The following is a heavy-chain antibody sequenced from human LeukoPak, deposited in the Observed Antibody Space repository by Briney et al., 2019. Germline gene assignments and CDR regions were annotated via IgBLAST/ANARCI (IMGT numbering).Heavy chain of an antibody. V-gene: IGHV3-30-3*01. CDR3: ARDRITMIVGGSNFDY. CDR2: ISYDGSNK. D-gene: IGHD3-22*01. J-gene: IGHJ4*02. Sequence: GGSLRLSCVASGFTFNSYSMHWVRQAPGKGLEWVAGISYDGSNKYYADSVKGRFTISRDNSKNTLYLQMNSLRAEDTAVYYCARDRITMIVGGSNFDYWGQGTLVTVSS. CDR1: GFTFNSYS.